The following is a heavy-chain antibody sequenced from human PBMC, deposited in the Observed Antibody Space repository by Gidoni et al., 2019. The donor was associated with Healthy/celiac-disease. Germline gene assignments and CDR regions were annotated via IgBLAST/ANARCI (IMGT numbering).Heavy chain of an antibody. Sequence: QVQLVESGGGVVQPGRSLRLSCAAAGFTVSSYGMHWVRQAPGKGLEWVAVISYDGSNKYYADSVKGRFTISRDNSKNTLYLQMNSLRAEDTAVYYCAKDGGRWLQSPEYWGQGTLVTVSS. CDR2: ISYDGSNK. CDR1: GFTVSSYG. J-gene: IGHJ4*02. CDR3: AKDGGRWLQSPEY. V-gene: IGHV3-30*18. D-gene: IGHD1-26*01.